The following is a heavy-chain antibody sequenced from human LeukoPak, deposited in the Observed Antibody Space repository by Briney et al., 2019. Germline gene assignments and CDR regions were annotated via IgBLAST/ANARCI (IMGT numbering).Heavy chain of an antibody. D-gene: IGHD6-6*01. CDR2: IYTSGST. CDR1: GGSISSYY. V-gene: IGHV4-4*07. Sequence: SETLSLTCTVSGGSISSYYWSWIRQPAGKGLEWIGRIYTSGSTNYNPSLKSRVTMSVDTSKNQFSLKLSSVTAADTAVYYCARSSSSGPFYYYYYMDVWGKGTTVTASS. J-gene: IGHJ6*03. CDR3: ARSSSSGPFYYYYYMDV.